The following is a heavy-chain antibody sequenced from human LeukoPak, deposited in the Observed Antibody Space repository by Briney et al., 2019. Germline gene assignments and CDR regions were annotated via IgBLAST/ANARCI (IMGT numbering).Heavy chain of an antibody. D-gene: IGHD3-3*01. J-gene: IGHJ4*02. CDR1: GGTFSSYA. V-gene: IGHV1-69*13. CDR3: ARGGYYDFWSGYCDY. CDR2: IIPIFGTA. Sequence: ASVKVSCKASGGTFSSYAISWVRQAPGQGLEWMGGIIPIFGTANYAQKFQGRVTITADESTSTAYMELSSLRSEDTAVYYCARGGYYDFWSGYCDYWGQGTLVTVSS.